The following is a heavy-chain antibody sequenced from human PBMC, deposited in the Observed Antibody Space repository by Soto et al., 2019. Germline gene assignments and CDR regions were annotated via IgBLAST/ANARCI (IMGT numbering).Heavy chain of an antibody. CDR3: ASLNIAVAGTDY. Sequence: EVQLVESGGGLVKPGGSLRLSCAASGFTFSSYSMNWVRQAPGKGLEWVSSISSSSSYIYYADSVKGRFTISRDNAKNSLYVQMNGRRAEDTAVYYCASLNIAVAGTDYWGQGTLVTVSS. CDR1: GFTFSSYS. J-gene: IGHJ4*02. D-gene: IGHD6-19*01. V-gene: IGHV3-21*01. CDR2: ISSSSSYI.